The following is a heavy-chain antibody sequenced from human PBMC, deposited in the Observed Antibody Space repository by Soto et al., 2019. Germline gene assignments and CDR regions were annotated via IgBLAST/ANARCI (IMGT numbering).Heavy chain of an antibody. CDR2: INPRNDNT. Sequence: ASVKASCKASGYTFASNYMHWVRQAPGQGLEWVGIINPRNDNTNYAQKFKGRVALTRDTSTSTVYMEVNNLTSEDTAVYYCVREGTAAAAMEAFDVWGQGTLVTVSS. D-gene: IGHD2-2*01. V-gene: IGHV1-46*03. CDR1: GYTFASNY. CDR3: VREGTAAAAMEAFDV. J-gene: IGHJ3*01.